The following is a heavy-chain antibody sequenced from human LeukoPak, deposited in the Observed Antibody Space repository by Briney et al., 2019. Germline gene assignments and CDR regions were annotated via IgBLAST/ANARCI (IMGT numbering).Heavy chain of an antibody. CDR2: INHNSGAAGGT. J-gene: IGHJ6*03. CDR3: ARDGASDYYMDV. Sequence: ASVKVSCKASGYRFTDYYISWLRHAPGQGLEWMGWINHNSGAAGGTKYAPKFQGRVTMTRDTSISTVYMELSRLKSDDTAVYYCARDGASDYYMDVWGKGTTVTVSS. CDR1: GYRFTDYY. V-gene: IGHV1-2*02. D-gene: IGHD3-10*01.